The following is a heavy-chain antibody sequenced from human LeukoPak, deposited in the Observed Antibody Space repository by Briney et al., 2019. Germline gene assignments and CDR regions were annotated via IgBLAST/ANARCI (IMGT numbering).Heavy chain of an antibody. J-gene: IGHJ4*02. CDR1: GGTFSSYA. CDR2: IIPIFGTA. V-gene: IGHV1-69*05. Sequence: GASVKVSCKASGGTFSSYAISWVRQAPGQGLEWMGRIIPIFGTANYAQKFQGRVTITTDESTSTAYMELSSLRSEDTAVYYCARDYYDSSGYYPYHFDYWGQGTLVTVSS. CDR3: ARDYYDSSGYYPYHFDY. D-gene: IGHD3-22*01.